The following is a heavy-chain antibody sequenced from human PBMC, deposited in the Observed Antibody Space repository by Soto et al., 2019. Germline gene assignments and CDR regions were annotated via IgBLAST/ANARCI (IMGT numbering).Heavy chain of an antibody. D-gene: IGHD2-2*01. CDR3: ASCSSTSCYYYYGMDV. CDR2: INHSGST. CDR1: GGSFSGYY. J-gene: IGHJ6*02. Sequence: VQLQQWGAGLLKPSETLSLTCAVYGGSFSGYYWSWIRQPPGKGLEWIGEINHSGSTNYNPSLKSRVTISVDTSKNQFSLKLSSVTAADTAVYYCASCSSTSCYYYYGMDVWGQGTTVTVSS. V-gene: IGHV4-34*01.